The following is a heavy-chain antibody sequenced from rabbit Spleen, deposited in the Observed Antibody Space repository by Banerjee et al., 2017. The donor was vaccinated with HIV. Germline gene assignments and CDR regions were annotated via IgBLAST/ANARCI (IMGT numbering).Heavy chain of an antibody. CDR3: ARDTGSSFSSYGMDL. D-gene: IGHD8-1*01. CDR2: IDTGSSGYT. V-gene: IGHV1S40*01. CDR1: GFSFSSNYY. Sequence: QSLEESGGDLVKPGASLTLTCTASGFSFSSNYYMCWVRQAPGKGLEWIACIDTGSSGYTYYARWATGRFTCSKTSSTTVTLQMTSLTAADTATYFCARDTGSSFSSYGMDLWGPGTLVTVS. J-gene: IGHJ6*01.